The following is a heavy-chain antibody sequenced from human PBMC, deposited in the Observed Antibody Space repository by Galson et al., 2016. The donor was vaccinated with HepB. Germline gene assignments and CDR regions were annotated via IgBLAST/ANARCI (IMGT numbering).Heavy chain of an antibody. Sequence: SLRLSCAASGFTFSSYGMHWVRQAPGKGLEWVAVIWSDGKNKYYANSVKGRFTISRDNSKNTLYLQMNSLRFEDTALYHCARDTHCSKGSCNYDGQADWGQGTLVIVSS. J-gene: IGHJ4*02. CDR1: GFTFSSYG. V-gene: IGHV3-33*01. D-gene: IGHD2-15*01. CDR3: ARDTHCSKGSCNYDGQAD. CDR2: IWSDGKNK.